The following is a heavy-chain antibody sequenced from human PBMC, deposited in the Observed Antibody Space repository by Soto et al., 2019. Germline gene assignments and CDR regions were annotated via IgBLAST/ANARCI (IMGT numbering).Heavy chain of an antibody. CDR1: GFTFSSYG. V-gene: IGHV3-33*01. Sequence: QVQLVESGGGVVQPGRSLRLSCAASGFTFSSYGMHWVRQAPGKGLEWVAVIWYDGSNKYYADSVKGRFTISRDNSKNTLYLQMNSLRAEDTAVYYCARGIAAAGTGSDYWGQGTLVTVSS. CDR3: ARGIAAAGTGSDY. J-gene: IGHJ4*02. D-gene: IGHD6-13*01. CDR2: IWYDGSNK.